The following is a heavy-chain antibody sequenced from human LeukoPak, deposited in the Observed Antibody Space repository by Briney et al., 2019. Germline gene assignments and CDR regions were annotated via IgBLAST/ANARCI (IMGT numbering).Heavy chain of an antibody. D-gene: IGHD6-19*01. Sequence: GGSLRLSCAASGFTFNSHWMHWVRQAPGKGLVWVSRINSDGSSTSCADSVKGRFTISRDNAKNTLYLQMNSLRAEDTAVYYCARASSGWPPLIDYWGQGTLVTVSS. J-gene: IGHJ4*02. V-gene: IGHV3-74*01. CDR3: ARASSGWPPLIDY. CDR2: INSDGSST. CDR1: GFTFNSHW.